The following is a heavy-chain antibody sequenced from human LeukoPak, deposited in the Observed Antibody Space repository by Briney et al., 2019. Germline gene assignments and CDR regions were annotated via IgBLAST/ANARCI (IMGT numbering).Heavy chain of an antibody. Sequence: GGSLRLSCAASGFNFSNYGMHLVRQSPSKVLEWVAVIWYDASNKYYADSVKGRFTISRDNSKNTLYLQMNSLRAEDTAVYYCARVYGGSYVPDYRGQGTLVTVSS. D-gene: IGHD3-16*01. V-gene: IGHV3-33*01. CDR1: GFNFSNYG. CDR2: IWYDASNK. CDR3: ARVYGGSYVPDY. J-gene: IGHJ4*02.